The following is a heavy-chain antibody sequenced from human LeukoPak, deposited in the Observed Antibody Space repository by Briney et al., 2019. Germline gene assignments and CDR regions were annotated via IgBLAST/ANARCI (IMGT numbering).Heavy chain of an antibody. CDR3: TRAAGSGSYFRFDP. D-gene: IGHD1-26*01. V-gene: IGHV3-23*01. J-gene: IGHJ5*02. CDR2: ISGSGGST. Sequence: GGSLRLSCAASGFTFSSYAMSWVRQAPGKGLEWVSAISGSGGSTYYADSVKGRFTISRDNAKNTLYLQMNSLRAEDTAVYYCTRAAGSGSYFRFDPWGQGTLVTVSS. CDR1: GFTFSSYA.